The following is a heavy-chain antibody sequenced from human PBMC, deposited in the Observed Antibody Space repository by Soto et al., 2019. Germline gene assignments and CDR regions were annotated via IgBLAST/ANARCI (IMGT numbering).Heavy chain of an antibody. CDR2: TIPIFGTT. CDR1: GATLRSYG. CDR3: AMSFTVTTEYYFDY. Sequence: QVQPVQSGAEVKKPGSSVKVSCKASGATLRSYGISWVRQAPGQGLEWMGGTIPIFGTTNYAQNFHGRITITADDSTSTTYMEMSSLRSDDTAVYYCAMSFTVTTEYYFDYWGQGTLVTVSS. V-gene: IGHV1-69*01. D-gene: IGHD4-17*01. J-gene: IGHJ4*02.